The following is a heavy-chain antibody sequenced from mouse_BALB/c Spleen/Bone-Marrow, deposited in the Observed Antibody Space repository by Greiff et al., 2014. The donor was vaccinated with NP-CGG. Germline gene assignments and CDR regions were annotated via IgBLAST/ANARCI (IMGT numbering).Heavy chain of an antibody. CDR2: ISSGDGYT. CDR3: AGQRGGGYYGFFAY. V-gene: IGHV5-6*01. D-gene: IGHD1-1*01. Sequence: DVQLVESGGALVKPGGSLKLSCAASGFTFSSYGMSWVRQTPDKRLEWVATISSGDGYTYYPDSVKGRFTISRDNAKNTLYLQMSSLTSEDSAMYYCAGQRGGGYYGFFAYWGQGTLVTVSA. J-gene: IGHJ3*01. CDR1: GFTFSSYG.